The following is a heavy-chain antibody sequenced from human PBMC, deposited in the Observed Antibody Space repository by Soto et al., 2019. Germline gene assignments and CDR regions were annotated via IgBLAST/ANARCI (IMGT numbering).Heavy chain of an antibody. D-gene: IGHD3-10*01. CDR2: ISPMFGAA. V-gene: IGHV1-69*19. CDR1: GGTFNTYA. CDR3: AREVQVHTPAFVY. Sequence: QVQLVQSGAEMKKPGSSVKVSCQSSGGTFNTYAMNWVRQAPEQGPEWMGDISPMFGAANYAPKFQGRVTITADESTGTSYMPLSSLTSEDTALYFCAREVQVHTPAFVYWGQGTLVTVSS. J-gene: IGHJ4*02.